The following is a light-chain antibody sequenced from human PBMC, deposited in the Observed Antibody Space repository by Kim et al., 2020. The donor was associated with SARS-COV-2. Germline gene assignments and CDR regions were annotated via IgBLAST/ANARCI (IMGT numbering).Light chain of an antibody. CDR3: QAWDSSTFYV. J-gene: IGLJ1*01. CDR2: RDN. V-gene: IGLV3-1*01. CDR1: KLGDKY. Sequence: SYELTQPPSVSVSPGQTVSITCSGDKLGDKYVSWYQQRPGQSPALVIYRDNKRPSGIPERLSGSNSGNTATLTISGTHAMDEADYYCQAWDSSTFYVFGTGTKVTVL.